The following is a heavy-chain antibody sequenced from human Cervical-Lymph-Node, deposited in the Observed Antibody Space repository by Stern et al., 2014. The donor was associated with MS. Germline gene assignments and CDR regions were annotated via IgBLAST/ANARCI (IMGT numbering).Heavy chain of an antibody. CDR3: ARGAGVYWYFDL. Sequence: VQLLEPGAEVKKPGASVKVSCKASGYTFMTYAMHWVRQAPGQRLEWLGWINAGNGNTKYSQKFQGRVTITRDTSASTAYMELSSLRSEDTAVYYCARGAGVYWYFDLWGRGTLVTVSS. CDR2: INAGNGNT. J-gene: IGHJ2*01. D-gene: IGHD3-10*01. CDR1: GYTFMTYA. V-gene: IGHV1-3*01.